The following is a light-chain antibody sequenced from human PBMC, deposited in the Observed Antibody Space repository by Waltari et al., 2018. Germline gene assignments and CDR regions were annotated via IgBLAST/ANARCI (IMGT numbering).Light chain of an antibody. V-gene: IGLV2-14*01. CDR2: DVS. CDR3: SSQSSNDVVL. J-gene: IGLJ2*01. Sequence: QSALTQPASVSGSPGQSVTLFCAGTSNDVGGYNSVPWYQEYPGQAPRVIIYDVSDRPSGVSDRFSGSKSGNTASLTISGLQAEDEADYYCSSQSSNDVVLFGGGTKLTVL. CDR1: SNDVGGYNS.